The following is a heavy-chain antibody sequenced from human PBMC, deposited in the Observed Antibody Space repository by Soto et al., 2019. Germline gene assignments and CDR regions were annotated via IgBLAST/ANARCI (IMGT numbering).Heavy chain of an antibody. CDR2: IYYSGST. V-gene: IGHV4-59*08. D-gene: IGHD3-22*01. CDR1: GGSISSYY. J-gene: IGHJ4*02. CDR3: ARLGRYDSSGYYFDY. Sequence: KQSQTLSLTCTVSGGSISSYYWSWIRQPPGKGLEWIGYIYYSGSTNYNPSLKSRVTISVDTSKNQFSLKLSSVTAADTAVYYCARLGRYDSSGYYFDYWGQGTLVTVSS.